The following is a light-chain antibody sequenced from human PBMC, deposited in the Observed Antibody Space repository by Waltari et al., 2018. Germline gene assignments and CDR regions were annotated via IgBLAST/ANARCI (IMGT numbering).Light chain of an antibody. CDR1: QSVGSSS. CDR2: RAS. CDR3: QQHGTLPAT. V-gene: IGKV3-20*01. J-gene: IGKJ1*01. Sequence: EIVLTQSPGTASLSPGERVTLSCRASQSVGSSSLAWYQQKPGQAPRLVIYRASRRATGITDRFSGSGSGTDFSLTISRREPEDFAVYYCQQHGTLPATFGQGTKVEIK.